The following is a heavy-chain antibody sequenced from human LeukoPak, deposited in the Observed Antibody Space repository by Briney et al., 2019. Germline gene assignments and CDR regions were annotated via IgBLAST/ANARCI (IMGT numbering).Heavy chain of an antibody. V-gene: IGHV3-49*03. Sequence: GGSLRLSCTASGFTFPAYSMTWFRLAPGKGLEWVTFIRNKLAGGTAEYAASVRGRFTVSRDDSNSIVYLQMNNLKTEDTGVYYCTRDRIQTDYWGQGTLVAVSS. CDR1: GFTFPAYS. CDR2: IRNKLAGGTA. CDR3: TRDRIQTDY. J-gene: IGHJ4*02.